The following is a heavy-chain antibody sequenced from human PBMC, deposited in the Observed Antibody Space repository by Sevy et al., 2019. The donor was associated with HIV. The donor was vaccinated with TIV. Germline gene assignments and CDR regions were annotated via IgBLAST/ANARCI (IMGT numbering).Heavy chain of an antibody. D-gene: IGHD5-18*01. CDR2: ISYDGSKK. J-gene: IGHJ4*02. CDR1: GFTFSSYA. V-gene: IGHV3-30-3*01. Sequence: GGSLRLSCAASGFTFSSYAMHWVRQAPGKGLQWVAVISYDGSKKFYADSVKGRFTISRDNSKNTLYMQMNSLRPEDTAVYSCARGPGLHGDTYDWEVDYWGQGTLVTVSS. CDR3: ARGPGLHGDTYDWEVDY.